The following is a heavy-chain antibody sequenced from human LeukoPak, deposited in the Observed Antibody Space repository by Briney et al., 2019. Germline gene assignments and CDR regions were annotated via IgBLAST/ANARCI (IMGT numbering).Heavy chain of an antibody. J-gene: IGHJ4*02. CDR2: ISYDGSNK. Sequence: GGSLRLSCAASGFTFSSYAMHWVRQAPGKGLEWVAVISYDGSNKYYADSVKGRFTISRDNSKNTLYLQMNSLRAEDTAVYYCAGGPGITIFGVVDFDYWGQGTLVTVSS. V-gene: IGHV3-30-3*01. D-gene: IGHD3-3*01. CDR1: GFTFSSYA. CDR3: AGGPGITIFGVVDFDY.